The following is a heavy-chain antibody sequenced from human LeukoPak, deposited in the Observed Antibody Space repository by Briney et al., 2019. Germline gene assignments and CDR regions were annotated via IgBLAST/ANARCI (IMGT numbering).Heavy chain of an antibody. D-gene: IGHD3-10*01. CDR1: GGSISSSSYY. Sequence: SGTLSLTCTASGGSISSSSYYWGWIRQPPGKGLEWIGSIYYSGSTYYNPSLKSRVTISVDTSKNQFSLKLSSVTAADTAVYYCARGESGLDYFDYWGQGTLVTVSS. CDR3: ARGESGLDYFDY. V-gene: IGHV4-39*01. J-gene: IGHJ4*02. CDR2: IYYSGST.